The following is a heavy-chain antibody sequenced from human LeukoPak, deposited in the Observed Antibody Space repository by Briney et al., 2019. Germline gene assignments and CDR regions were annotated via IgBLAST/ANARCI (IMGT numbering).Heavy chain of an antibody. V-gene: IGHV1-2*02. Sequence: ASVKVSCKASGYTFTGYYMHWVRQAPGQGLEWMGWINPNSGGTNYAQKFQGRVTMTRDTSISTAYMELSRLRSDDTAVYYCARDLRTPPRSVVVVAATLDYWGQGTLVTVSS. CDR3: ARDLRTPPRSVVVVAATLDY. CDR1: GYTFTGYY. J-gene: IGHJ4*02. CDR2: INPNSGGT. D-gene: IGHD2-15*01.